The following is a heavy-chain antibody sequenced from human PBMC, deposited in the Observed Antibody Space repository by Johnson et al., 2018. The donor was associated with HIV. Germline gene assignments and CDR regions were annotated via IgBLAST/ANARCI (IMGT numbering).Heavy chain of an antibody. V-gene: IGHV3-23*04. J-gene: IGHJ3*02. CDR1: GFIFSGYW. CDR2: ISGSGGNT. D-gene: IGHD3/OR15-3a*01. Sequence: VQLVESGGGLVQPGGSLRLSCTASGFIFSGYWMSWVRQSPGKGLEWVSTISGSGGNTYYADSVKGRLTISRDNSQNTLYLQMNSLGVEDTAISCCAKDVGGWTGGFDDAFVIWGQGRMVTVSS. CDR3: AKDVGGWTGGFDDAFVI.